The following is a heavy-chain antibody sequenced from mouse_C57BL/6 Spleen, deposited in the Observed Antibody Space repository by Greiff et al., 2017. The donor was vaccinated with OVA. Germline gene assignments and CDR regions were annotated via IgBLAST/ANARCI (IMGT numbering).Heavy chain of an antibody. D-gene: IGHD1-1*01. V-gene: IGHV7-1*01. J-gene: IGHJ4*01. Sequence: EVKLMDSGGGLVQSGRSLRLSCATSGFTFSDFYMEWVRQAPGKGLEWIAASRNKANDYTTEYSASVKGRFIVSRDTSQSILYLQMNALRAEDTAIYYCARVLRGYYAMDYWGQGTSVTVSS. CDR1: GFTFSDFY. CDR2: SRNKANDYTT. CDR3: ARVLRGYYAMDY.